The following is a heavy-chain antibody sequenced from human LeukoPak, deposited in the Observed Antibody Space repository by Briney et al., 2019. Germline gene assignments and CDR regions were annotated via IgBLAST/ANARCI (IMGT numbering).Heavy chain of an antibody. V-gene: IGHV4-39*01. CDR1: GGSISSNSHY. Sequence: SETLSLTCTVSGGSISSNSHYWGWVRQPPGKGLEWIASIYYSGRAYYNPSLKSRVTISVDTSKNQFSLKLSSVTAADTAVYYCARRVMGAMTLDYWGQGTLVTVSS. J-gene: IGHJ4*02. CDR2: IYYSGRA. D-gene: IGHD2-2*01. CDR3: ARRVMGAMTLDY.